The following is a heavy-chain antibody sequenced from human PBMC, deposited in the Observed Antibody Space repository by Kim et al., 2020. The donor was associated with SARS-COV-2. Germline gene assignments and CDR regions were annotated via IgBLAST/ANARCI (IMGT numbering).Heavy chain of an antibody. CDR1: GGSVSSGSYY. Sequence: SETLSLTCTVSGGSVSSGSYYWSWIRQPPGKGLEWIGYIYYSGSTNYNPSLKSRVTISVDTSKNQFSLKLSSVTAADTAVYYCARDGIVGATRQEGLDYWGQGTLVTVSS. CDR3: ARDGIVGATRQEGLDY. V-gene: IGHV4-61*01. J-gene: IGHJ4*02. D-gene: IGHD1-26*01. CDR2: IYYSGST.